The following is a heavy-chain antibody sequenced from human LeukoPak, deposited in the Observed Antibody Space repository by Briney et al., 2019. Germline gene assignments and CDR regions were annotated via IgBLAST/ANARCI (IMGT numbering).Heavy chain of an antibody. CDR1: GGTFSSYA. CDR3: ARNYYDNSGYYYFDY. CDR2: TSGYNDNT. D-gene: IGHD3-22*01. Sequence: ASVKVSCKASGGTFSSYAISWVRQAPGQGLEWMGWTSGYNDNTKYAQKLQGRVTMTTDTSMSTAYMELRSLRSDDTAVYYCARNYYDNSGYYYFDYWGQGTLVTVSS. J-gene: IGHJ4*02. V-gene: IGHV1-18*01.